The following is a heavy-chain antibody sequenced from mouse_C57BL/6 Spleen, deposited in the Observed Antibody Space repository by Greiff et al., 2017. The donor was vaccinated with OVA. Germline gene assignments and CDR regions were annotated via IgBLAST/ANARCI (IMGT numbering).Heavy chain of an antibody. CDR3: ARHEEVYYYGSPWFAY. V-gene: IGHV1-62-2*01. D-gene: IGHD1-1*01. J-gene: IGHJ3*01. Sequence: VKLVESGAELVKPGASVKLSCKASGYTFTEYTIHWVKQRSGQGLEWIGWFYPGSGSIKYNEKFKDKATLTADKSSSTVYMELSRLTSEDSAVYFCARHEEVYYYGSPWFAYWGQGTLVTVSA. CDR1: GYTFTEYT. CDR2: FYPGSGSI.